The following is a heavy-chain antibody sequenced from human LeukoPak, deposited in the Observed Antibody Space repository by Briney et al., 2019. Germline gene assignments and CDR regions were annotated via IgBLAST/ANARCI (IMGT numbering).Heavy chain of an antibody. J-gene: IGHJ4*02. CDR3: ARSTSSEYDIYHFDY. CDR2: IWYDGNNK. CDR1: GFTFSSYG. V-gene: IGHV3-33*01. Sequence: GGSLRLSCAASGFTFSSYGMHWVRQAPGKGLEWVAVIWYDGNNKYYADSVKGRFTITRDNSKNTLYLQMNSLRAEDTAVYYCARSTSSEYDIYHFDYWGQGTLVTVSS. D-gene: IGHD3-9*01.